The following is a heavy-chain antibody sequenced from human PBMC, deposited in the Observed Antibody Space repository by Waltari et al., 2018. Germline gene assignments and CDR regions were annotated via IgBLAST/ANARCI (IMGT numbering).Heavy chain of an antibody. CDR1: GGSISSSSYY. CDR2: IYYSGST. V-gene: IGHV4-39*01. D-gene: IGHD6-13*01. Sequence: QLQLQESGPGLVKPSETLSLTCTVSGGSISSSSYYWGWIRQPPGKGLEWIGSIYYSGSTYYHPSLKSRVTISVDTSKNQFSLKLSSVTAADTAVYYCASHHSSSFRELDYWGQGTLVTVSS. CDR3: ASHHSSSFRELDY. J-gene: IGHJ4*02.